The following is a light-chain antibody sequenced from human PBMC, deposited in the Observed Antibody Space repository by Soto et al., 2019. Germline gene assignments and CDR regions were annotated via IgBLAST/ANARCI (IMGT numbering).Light chain of an antibody. Sequence: DIHMTQFPSSLSASVVDRVTITCRASQTIRSHLNWYQQKPGEAPKIVIYATSTLQSGVPSRFNGSVSGTDFTLSISSLQPEDFATYYCQQTYRTPLTFGGGTKVDIK. CDR3: QQTYRTPLT. J-gene: IGKJ4*01. CDR1: QTIRSH. CDR2: ATS. V-gene: IGKV1-39*01.